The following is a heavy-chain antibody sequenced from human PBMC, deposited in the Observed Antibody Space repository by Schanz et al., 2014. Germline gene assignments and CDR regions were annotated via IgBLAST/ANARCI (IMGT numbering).Heavy chain of an antibody. CDR1: GGTFSSYT. Sequence: QVQLVQSGAEVKKPGSSVKVSCKASGGTFSSYTISWVRQARGQGLEWVGRFIPILDVGNYAQQFQGRVTFTADKSTSTAYMELSSLRYEDTALYYCARGTMPGAFDIWGQGTMVNDSS. J-gene: IGHJ3*02. CDR3: ARGTMPGAFDI. CDR2: FIPILDVG. D-gene: IGHD1-26*01. V-gene: IGHV1-69*02.